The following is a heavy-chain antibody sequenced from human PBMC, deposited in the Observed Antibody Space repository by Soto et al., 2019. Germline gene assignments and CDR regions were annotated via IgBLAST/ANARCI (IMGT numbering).Heavy chain of an antibody. CDR2: ISAYNGNT. D-gene: IGHD3-22*01. V-gene: IGHV1-18*01. J-gene: IGHJ4*02. CDR3: ARRIVRGDSSGYPEAPYPFDY. Sequence: ASVKVSCKASGYTFTSYGISWVRQAPGQGLEWMGWISAYNGNTNYAQKLQGRVTMTTDTSTSTAYMELRTLRSDDTAVYYCARRIVRGDSSGYPEAPYPFDYWGQGTLVTVSS. CDR1: GYTFTSYG.